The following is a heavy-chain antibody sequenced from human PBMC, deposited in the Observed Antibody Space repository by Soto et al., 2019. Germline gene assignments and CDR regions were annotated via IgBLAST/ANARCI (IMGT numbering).Heavy chain of an antibody. CDR3: ARPSGSYLYYFDY. CDR2: IYHSGST. V-gene: IGHV4-59*08. CDR1: GGSISSSV. Sequence: PSETLSLTCTVSGGSISSSVCSWIWKPPGKGLEWVGYIYHSGSTSYNPSLKSRVTISVDRSKNQFSLKLSSVTAADTAVYYCARPSGSYLYYFDYWGQGTLVTVSS. J-gene: IGHJ4*02. D-gene: IGHD1-26*01.